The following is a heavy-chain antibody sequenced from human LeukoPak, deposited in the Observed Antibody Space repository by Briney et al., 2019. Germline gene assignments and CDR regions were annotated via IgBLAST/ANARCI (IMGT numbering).Heavy chain of an antibody. CDR1: GGTFSSYA. J-gene: IGHJ4*02. V-gene: IGHV1-69*04. CDR3: ARYYGGNSGGLDC. Sequence: ASVKVSCKASGGTFSSYAISWVRQAPGQGLEWMGRIIPILGIANYAQKFQGRVTITADKSTSTAYMELSSLRSEDTAVYYCARYYGGNSGGLDCWGQGTLVTVSS. CDR2: IIPILGIA. D-gene: IGHD4-23*01.